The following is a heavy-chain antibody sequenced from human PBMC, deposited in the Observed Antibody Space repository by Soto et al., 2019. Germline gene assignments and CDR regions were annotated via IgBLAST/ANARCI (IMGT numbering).Heavy chain of an antibody. Sequence: ASVKVSCKASGYTFTSYHMHWVRQAPGQGLEWMGIINPSGGSTSYAQKFQGRVTMTRDTSKNQFSLKLSSVTAADTAVYYCARDPRAGIGDPDSGSYPGWFDPWGQGTLVTVSS. CDR2: INPSGGST. CDR1: GYTFTSYH. J-gene: IGHJ5*02. D-gene: IGHD1-26*01. CDR3: ARDPRAGIGDPDSGSYPGWFDP. V-gene: IGHV1-46*01.